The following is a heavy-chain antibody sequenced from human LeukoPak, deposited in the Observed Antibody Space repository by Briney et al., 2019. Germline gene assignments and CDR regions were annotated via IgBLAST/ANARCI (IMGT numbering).Heavy chain of an antibody. V-gene: IGHV1-18*01. Sequence: ASVKVSCKASGYTFTSYGISWVRQAPGQGLEWLGWISAYNGNTNYAQKLQGRVTMTTDTSTSTTYMELRSLRSDDTAVYYCARDCSSTSCYPWELDYGGQGTLVTVSA. CDR2: ISAYNGNT. J-gene: IGHJ4*02. D-gene: IGHD2-2*01. CDR1: GYTFTSYG. CDR3: ARDCSSTSCYPWELDY.